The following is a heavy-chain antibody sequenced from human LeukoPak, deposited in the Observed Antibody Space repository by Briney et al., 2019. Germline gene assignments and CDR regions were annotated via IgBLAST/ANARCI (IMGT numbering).Heavy chain of an antibody. Sequence: GGSLRLSCAASGFTFSTYSMNWVRQAPGKGLEWVSFIDTSTSYIYYGDSVKGRFTISRDNAKNSLYLQMNGLRAEDSAVYYCARGRSITLLRGVAMSDGFDIWGQGAMVTVSS. D-gene: IGHD3-10*01. CDR2: IDTSTSYI. V-gene: IGHV3-21*01. J-gene: IGHJ3*02. CDR1: GFTFSTYS. CDR3: ARGRSITLLRGVAMSDGFDI.